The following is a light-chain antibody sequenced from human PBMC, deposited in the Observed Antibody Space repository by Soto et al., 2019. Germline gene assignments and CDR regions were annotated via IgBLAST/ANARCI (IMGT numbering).Light chain of an antibody. CDR1: QSLLYSSNNRNY. Sequence: DMVLTQSPDSLSVSLGESATITCKSSQSLLYSSNNRNYLAWYRQRPLQPPELLIYWATTRNSGVPDRISGSGSGTNFTLTISRLQTEDVAVYYCQYYFRSPYTFGQGTKLEIK. CDR2: WAT. CDR3: QYYFRSPYT. V-gene: IGKV4-1*01. J-gene: IGKJ2*01.